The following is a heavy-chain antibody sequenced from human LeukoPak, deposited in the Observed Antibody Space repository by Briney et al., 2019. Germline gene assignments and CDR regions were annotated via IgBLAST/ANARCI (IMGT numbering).Heavy chain of an antibody. Sequence: GGSLRLSCAASGFTFSDYGMHWVRQAPGKGLEWVAVIANDGRDKKYADSVRGRFTVSRDNSKNTVYLQMNSLRAEDTAVFYCVKDMKIKAAGYYFDYWGQGTLVTVSS. CDR3: VKDMKIKAAGYYFDY. CDR1: GFTFSDYG. D-gene: IGHD6-13*01. CDR2: IANDGRDK. V-gene: IGHV3-30*18. J-gene: IGHJ4*02.